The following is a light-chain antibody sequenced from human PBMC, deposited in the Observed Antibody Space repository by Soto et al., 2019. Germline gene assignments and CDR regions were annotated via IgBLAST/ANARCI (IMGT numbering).Light chain of an antibody. V-gene: IGKV3-15*01. CDR3: QQYNSWPHT. J-gene: IGKJ1*01. CDR2: GAS. CDR1: QSVDSN. Sequence: EIVVTQSPATLSVSPGERATLSCRASQSVDSNLAWYHQAPGQAPRLLIYGASTRATFIPDRFSGSGSGTEFTLTISSLQSEDFEVYYCQQYNSWPHTFGQGTKVEIK.